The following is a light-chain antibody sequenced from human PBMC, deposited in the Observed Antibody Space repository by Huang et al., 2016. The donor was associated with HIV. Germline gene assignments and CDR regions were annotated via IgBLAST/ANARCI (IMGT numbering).Light chain of an antibody. CDR2: WAA. CDR1: QSLLFRSNNKNY. J-gene: IGKJ1*01. CDR3: QQYFDVPWT. Sequence: IVMTQSPDSLAVSLGETATIHCKSSQSLLFRSNNKNYLAWYQQKPGQPPTLLMSWAATRGSGVPSRVSGGGSGTDFTLTISSLQAEDVAVYFCQQYFDVPWTFGRGTKVEIK. V-gene: IGKV4-1*01.